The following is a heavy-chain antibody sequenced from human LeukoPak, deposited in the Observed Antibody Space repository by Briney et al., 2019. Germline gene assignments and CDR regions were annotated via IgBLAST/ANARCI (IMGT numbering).Heavy chain of an antibody. V-gene: IGHV1-69*05. D-gene: IGHD2-2*01. J-gene: IGHJ5*02. CDR1: GGTFSSYA. CDR3: AREVVPAAIKYNWFDP. Sequence: ASVKVSCEASGGTFSSYAISWVRQAPGQGLEWMGGIIPIFGTANYAQKFQGRVTITTDESTSTAYMELSSLRSEDTAVYYCAREVVPAAIKYNWFDPWGQGTLVTVSS. CDR2: IIPIFGTA.